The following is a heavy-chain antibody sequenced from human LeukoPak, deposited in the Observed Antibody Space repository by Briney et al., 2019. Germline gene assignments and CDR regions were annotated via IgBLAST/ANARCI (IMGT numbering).Heavy chain of an antibody. CDR2: IIPIFGTA. CDR1: GGTFSSYA. Sequence: ASVKVSCKASGGTFSSYAISWVRQAPGQGLEWMGGIIPIFGTANYAQKFQGRVTITADESTSTAYMELSSLRSEDTAVYYCATAGTGEKVVGRLLPHNWFDPWGQGTLVTVSS. J-gene: IGHJ5*02. V-gene: IGHV1-69*13. D-gene: IGHD2-15*01. CDR3: ATAGTGEKVVGRLLPHNWFDP.